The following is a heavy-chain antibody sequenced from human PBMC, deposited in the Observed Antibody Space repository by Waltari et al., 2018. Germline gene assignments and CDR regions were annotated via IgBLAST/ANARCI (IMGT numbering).Heavy chain of an antibody. Sequence: QVHLVQSGAEMKKPGASVKVSCKASGYTFTGYYIHWVRQAPGQGLEWIGWIYPNRGGSNSAQNFQGRVTMTSDTSISAAYMELSRLTSDDTAIYYCARDFGPWGQGTLVTVSS. CDR3: ARDFGP. V-gene: IGHV1-2*02. CDR2: IYPNRGGS. J-gene: IGHJ5*02. CDR1: GYTFTGYY.